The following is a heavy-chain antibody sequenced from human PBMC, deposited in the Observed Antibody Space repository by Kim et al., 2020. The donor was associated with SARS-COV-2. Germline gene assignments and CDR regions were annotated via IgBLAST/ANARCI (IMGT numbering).Heavy chain of an antibody. J-gene: IGHJ4*02. D-gene: IGHD6-13*01. V-gene: IGHV3-33*03. Sequence: GGSLRLSCVASGFSFKTYGLHWVRQAPGKGLEWVAVIWTDGTDKYYAESVKGRFTISRDNSKNTLYLQMHSLRVEDTAVYYCTKGTGSSSWYISHWGQGTQVNVSA. CDR3: TKGTGSSSWYISH. CDR2: IWTDGTDK. CDR1: GFSFKTYG.